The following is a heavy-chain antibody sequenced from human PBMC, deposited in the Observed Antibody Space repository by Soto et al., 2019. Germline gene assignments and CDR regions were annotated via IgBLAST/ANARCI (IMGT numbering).Heavy chain of an antibody. J-gene: IGHJ6*02. CDR3: TTSDPSYYYYSGMDV. CDR1: GFTFSGSA. Sequence: EVQLVESGGGLVQPGGSLKLSCAASGFTFSGSAMHWVRQASGKGLEWVGRIRSKANSYATAYAASVKGRFTISRDDSKNTAYLPMNSLNTEDTAVYYCTTSDPSYYYYSGMDVWGQGNTVTVSS. CDR2: IRSKANSYAT. V-gene: IGHV3-73*01.